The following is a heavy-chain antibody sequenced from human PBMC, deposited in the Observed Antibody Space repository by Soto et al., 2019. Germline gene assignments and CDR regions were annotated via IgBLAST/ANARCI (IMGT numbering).Heavy chain of an antibody. Sequence: QVQLQESGPGLVKPSETLSLTCTVSGGSVSSGSYYWSWIRQPPGKGLEWIGHIYYSGSTNYNPSPKGRVTISVDTSKNQFSLKLSSVTAADTAVYYCARGIEGWYQGRYYYGMDVWGQGTTVTVSS. CDR1: GGSVSSGSYY. V-gene: IGHV4-61*01. CDR3: ARGIEGWYQGRYYYGMDV. CDR2: IYYSGST. D-gene: IGHD6-19*01. J-gene: IGHJ6*02.